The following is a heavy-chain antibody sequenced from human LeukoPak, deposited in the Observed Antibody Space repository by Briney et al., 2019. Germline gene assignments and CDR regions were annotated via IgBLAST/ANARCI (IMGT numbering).Heavy chain of an antibody. D-gene: IGHD6-13*01. CDR3: ARAGYPGIAAAVNY. CDR1: GGTFSRYA. Sequence: GASVNLSCKVSGGTFSRYAISWVRQAPGQGLEWMGGIIPIFGTANYAQKFEGRVTITTDESTSTAYMELSSLRSEDTAVYYCARAGYPGIAAAVNYWGQGTLVTVSS. J-gene: IGHJ4*02. CDR2: IIPIFGTA. V-gene: IGHV1-69*05.